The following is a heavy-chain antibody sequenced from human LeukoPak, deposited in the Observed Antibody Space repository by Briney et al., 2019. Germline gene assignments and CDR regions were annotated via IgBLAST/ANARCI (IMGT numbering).Heavy chain of an antibody. CDR2: ISHGGST. CDR3: AGGFGIVDAFDI. D-gene: IGHD3-10*01. J-gene: IGHJ3*02. V-gene: IGHV4-38-2*02. Sequence: RPSETLSLTCSVTDYPISSGYFWGWIRQPPQKGLEWIATISHGGSTYYNPSLKSRVLISIDTSQNHFSVRLTSVTAADTALYYCAGGFGIVDAFDIWGQGTMLTVSS. CDR1: DYPISSGYF.